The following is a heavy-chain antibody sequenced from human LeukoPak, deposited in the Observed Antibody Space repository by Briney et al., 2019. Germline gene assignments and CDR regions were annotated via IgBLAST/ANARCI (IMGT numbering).Heavy chain of an antibody. D-gene: IGHD6-13*01. CDR1: GYTFTGYY. V-gene: IGHV1-2*02. CDR2: IHPNTGDT. Sequence: GASVKVSCKASGYTFTGYYMHWMRQAPGQGPEWMGWIHPNTGDTKYAEKYQGRVTMTRDTSINTSYMELSRLRSDDTAVYYCARTNQQLDFDYWGQGTLVTVSS. CDR3: ARTNQQLDFDY. J-gene: IGHJ4*02.